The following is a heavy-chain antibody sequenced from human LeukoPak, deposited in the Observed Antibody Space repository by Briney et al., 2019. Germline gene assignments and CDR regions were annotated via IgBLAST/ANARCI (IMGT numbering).Heavy chain of an antibody. V-gene: IGHV3-21*06. CDR2: ISSSSNYI. D-gene: IGHD2-8*01. J-gene: IGHJ4*02. CDR1: GFTFSSYS. Sequence: GGSLRLSCAASGFTFSSYSMNWVRQAPGKGLEWVSSISSSSNYIYYADSVKGRFTISRDNSKNSLYLQMNSLRAEDTAVYYCARALIGYYFDYWGQGTLVTVSS. CDR3: ARALIGYYFDY.